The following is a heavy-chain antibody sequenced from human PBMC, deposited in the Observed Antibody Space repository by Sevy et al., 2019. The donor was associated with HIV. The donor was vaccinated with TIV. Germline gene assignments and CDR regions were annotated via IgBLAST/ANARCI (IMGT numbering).Heavy chain of an antibody. V-gene: IGHV3-23*01. D-gene: IGHD6-6*01. CDR1: GFSLSNYA. CDR2: ETGSAGVT. J-gene: IGHJ4*02. CDR3: AKGRIPSIGTLGPFDS. Sequence: GGSLRLSCAASGFSLSNYAMSWVRQAPDKGLEWISTETGSAGVTDYADSVKGRFTISRDNSKNALFLQMNSLRAEDTALYYCAKGRIPSIGTLGPFDSWGQGTLVTVSS.